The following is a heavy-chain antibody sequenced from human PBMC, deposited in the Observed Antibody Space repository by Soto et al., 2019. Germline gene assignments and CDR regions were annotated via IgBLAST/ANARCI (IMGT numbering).Heavy chain of an antibody. D-gene: IGHD2-15*01. CDR3: ARWGTVVEIEDFDY. CDR1: GGSFSGYY. J-gene: IGHJ4*02. Sequence: SETLSLTCAVYGGSFSGYYWSWSRQPPGKGLEWIGEISHSGSTNYNPSLNSRVTISVDTSKNQFSLKLSSVTAADPAVYYRARWGTVVEIEDFDYWGQGTLVTVSS. CDR2: ISHSGST. V-gene: IGHV4-34*01.